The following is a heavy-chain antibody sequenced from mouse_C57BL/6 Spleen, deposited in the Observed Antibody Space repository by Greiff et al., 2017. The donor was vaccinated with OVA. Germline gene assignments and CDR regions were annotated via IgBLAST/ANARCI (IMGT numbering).Heavy chain of an antibody. V-gene: IGHV1-26*01. Sequence: EVQLQQSGPELVKPGASVKISCKASGYTFTDYYMNWVKQSPGKSLAWIGDITPNNGGTSYNQKFKGKATLTVAKSSSTAYLELGSLTSEDSAVYYCARYYYGSSYPFAYWGQGTLVTVSA. CDR2: ITPNNGGT. CDR3: ARYYYGSSYPFAY. CDR1: GYTFTDYY. J-gene: IGHJ3*01. D-gene: IGHD1-1*01.